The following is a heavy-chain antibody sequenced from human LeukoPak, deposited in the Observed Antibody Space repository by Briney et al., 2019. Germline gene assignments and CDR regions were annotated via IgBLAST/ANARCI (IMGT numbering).Heavy chain of an antibody. Sequence: SETLSLTCGVSGYSISSGYYWGWIRQPPGKELEWIGSIYQSGSTYYNPSLKSRVTILADRSKNQFSLKLSSVTASDTAVYYCARHGGGYSYGLFYYFDYWGQGTLVTVSS. CDR1: GYSISSGYY. CDR2: IYQSGST. CDR3: ARHGGGYSYGLFYYFDY. J-gene: IGHJ4*02. D-gene: IGHD5-18*01. V-gene: IGHV4-38-2*01.